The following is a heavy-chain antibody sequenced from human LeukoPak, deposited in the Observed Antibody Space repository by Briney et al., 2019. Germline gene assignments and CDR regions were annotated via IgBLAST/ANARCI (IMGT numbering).Heavy chain of an antibody. D-gene: IGHD3-10*01. V-gene: IGHV3-23*01. CDR1: GFTFSSYA. Sequence: PGGSLRLSCAASGFTFSSYAMSWVRQGPGKGLEWVSAISGSGSSTYYADSVKGRFTISRDNSKNTLYLRMNSLRAEDTAVYYCATSYYYGSGNFVPDDYWGQGTLVTVSS. CDR3: ATSYYYGSGNFVPDDY. CDR2: ISGSGSST. J-gene: IGHJ4*02.